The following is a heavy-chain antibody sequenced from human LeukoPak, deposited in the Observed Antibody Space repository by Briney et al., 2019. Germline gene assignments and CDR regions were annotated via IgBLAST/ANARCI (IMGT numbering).Heavy chain of an antibody. CDR3: ARDMNVIVGATGVDY. Sequence: GGSLRLSCAASGFTFSTYSMNWVRQAPGKGLAWVSYISSSGSTIYYADSVKGRFTISRDNAKNSLYLQMNSLRAEDTAVYCCARDMNVIVGATGVDYWGQGTLVTVSS. CDR1: GFTFSTYS. V-gene: IGHV3-48*04. J-gene: IGHJ4*02. CDR2: ISSSGSTI. D-gene: IGHD1-26*01.